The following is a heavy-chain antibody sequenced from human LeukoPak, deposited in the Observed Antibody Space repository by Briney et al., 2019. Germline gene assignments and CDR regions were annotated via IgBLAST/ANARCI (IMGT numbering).Heavy chain of an antibody. J-gene: IGHJ5*02. CDR1: GGSISSSSYY. D-gene: IGHD2-15*01. Sequence: SETLSLTCTVSGGSISSSSYYWGWIRQPPGKGLEWIGSIYYSGSTYYNPSLKSRVTISVDTSKNQFSLKLSSVTAADTAVYYCARRDSCSINWFDPWGQGTLVTVSS. CDR3: ARRDSCSINWFDP. CDR2: IYYSGST. V-gene: IGHV4-39*01.